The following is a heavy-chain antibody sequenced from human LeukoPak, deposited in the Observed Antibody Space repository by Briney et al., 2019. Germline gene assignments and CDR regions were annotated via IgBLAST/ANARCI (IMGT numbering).Heavy chain of an antibody. Sequence: GGSLRLSCAASGFTFNNYAMNWVRQAPGKGLEWVSVIYSGGSTYYADSVKGRFTISRDNSKNTLYLQMNSLRAEDTAVYYCARELADYWGQGTLVTVSS. V-gene: IGHV3-53*01. J-gene: IGHJ4*02. D-gene: IGHD6-6*01. CDR2: IYSGGST. CDR1: GFTFNNYA. CDR3: ARELADY.